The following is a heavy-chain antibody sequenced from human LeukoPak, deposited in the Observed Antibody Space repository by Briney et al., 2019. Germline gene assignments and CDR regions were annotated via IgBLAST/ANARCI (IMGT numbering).Heavy chain of an antibody. Sequence: PSETLSLTCTVSGGSISSSSYYWGWIRQPPGKGLEWIGSIYYSGSTYYNPSLKSRVTISVDTSKNQFSLKLSSVTAADTAVYYCARSGSAFHWGQGTLVTVSS. CDR3: ARSGSAFH. J-gene: IGHJ4*02. V-gene: IGHV4-39*01. CDR1: GGSISSSSYY. D-gene: IGHD2/OR15-2a*01. CDR2: IYYSGST.